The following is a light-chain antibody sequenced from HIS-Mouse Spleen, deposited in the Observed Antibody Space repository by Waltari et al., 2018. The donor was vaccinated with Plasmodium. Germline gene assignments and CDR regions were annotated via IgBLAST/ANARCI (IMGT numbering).Light chain of an antibody. CDR2: AAS. V-gene: IGKV1-39*01. CDR3: QQNYNTWT. Sequence: DIQMTQSPSSLSASVGDRVTITCRASQSISSYLNWYQQKPRKAPKLLIYAASSLQSGVPSRFSGSGSGTDFTLTISSLQPEDFATYYCQQNYNTWTFGQGTKVEIK. CDR1: QSISSY. J-gene: IGKJ1*01.